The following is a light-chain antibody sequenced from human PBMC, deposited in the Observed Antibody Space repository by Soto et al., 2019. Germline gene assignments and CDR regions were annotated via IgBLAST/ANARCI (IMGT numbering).Light chain of an antibody. J-gene: IGKJ4*01. Sequence: EIVLTQSPATLSLSPGERATLSCRASQSVSSFLAWYQHKPGQAPRLLIYDTSNRATGIPARFSGSGSGTDFTLTISSLEPEDFADYYCQQRSNWPLITFGGGTKVEVK. CDR3: QQRSNWPLIT. V-gene: IGKV3-11*01. CDR2: DTS. CDR1: QSVSSF.